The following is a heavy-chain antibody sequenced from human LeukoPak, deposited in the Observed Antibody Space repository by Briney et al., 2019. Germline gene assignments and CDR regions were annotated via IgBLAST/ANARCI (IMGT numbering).Heavy chain of an antibody. Sequence: PGRSLRLSCAASGFTFDDYAMHWVRHAPGKGLEWVSGISWNSGSIGYADSVKGRFTISRDNAKNSLYLQMNSLRAEDTALYYCAKETYSTKVFDYWGQGTLVTVSS. CDR1: GFTFDDYA. J-gene: IGHJ4*02. CDR3: AKETYSTKVFDY. V-gene: IGHV3-9*01. CDR2: ISWNSGSI. D-gene: IGHD6-13*01.